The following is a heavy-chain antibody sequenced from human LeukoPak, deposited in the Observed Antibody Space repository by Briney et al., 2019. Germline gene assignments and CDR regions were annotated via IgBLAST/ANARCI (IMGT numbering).Heavy chain of an antibody. J-gene: IGHJ6*02. Sequence: SETLSLTCAVYGGSFSGYYWSWIRQPPGKGLEWIGEINHSGSTNYNPSLKSRVTISVDTSKYQFSLKLSSVTAADTAVYYCARGAVGATRFYYYYGMDVWGQGTTVTVSS. CDR3: ARGAVGATRFYYYYGMDV. V-gene: IGHV4-34*01. CDR1: GGSFSGYY. CDR2: INHSGST. D-gene: IGHD1-26*01.